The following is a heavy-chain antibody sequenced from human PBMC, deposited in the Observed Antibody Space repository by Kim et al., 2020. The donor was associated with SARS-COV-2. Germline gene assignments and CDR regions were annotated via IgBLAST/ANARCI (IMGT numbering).Heavy chain of an antibody. CDR2: INSDGSTT. D-gene: IGHD6-19*01. Sequence: GGSLRLSCAASGFTFRSNWMHLVRQAPGKGSVWVSRINSDGSTTTYADSVKGRFTISRDNAKNTLYLQMNSLRVEDTAVYHCAAVTGTVNWGQGTLVIVSS. V-gene: IGHV3-74*01. CDR1: GFTFRSNW. J-gene: IGHJ4*02. CDR3: AAVTGTVN.